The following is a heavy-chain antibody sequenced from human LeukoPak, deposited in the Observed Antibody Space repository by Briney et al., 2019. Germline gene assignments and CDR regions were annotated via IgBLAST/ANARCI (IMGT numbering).Heavy chain of an antibody. CDR3: AAYDSSGHLGKYFQH. J-gene: IGHJ1*01. CDR1: GFTFSTYW. CDR2: INHDGSDT. V-gene: IGHV3-74*01. D-gene: IGHD3-22*01. Sequence: GGSLRLSCAASGFTFSTYWMHWVRQAPKKGLLWVSRINHDGSDTVYADSVRGRFNISRDNAKNTLYLQMNSLRAEDTAVYYCAAYDSSGHLGKYFQHWGQGTLVTVSS.